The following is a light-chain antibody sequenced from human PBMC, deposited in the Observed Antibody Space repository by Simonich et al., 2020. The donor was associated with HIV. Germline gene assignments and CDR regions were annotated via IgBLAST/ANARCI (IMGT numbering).Light chain of an antibody. J-gene: IGKJ1*01. CDR1: QDISNY. V-gene: IGKV1-33*01. CDR2: DAS. Sequence: DIQMTQSPSSLSASVGDRVTIACQASQDISNYLNWYQHKPGKAPNLLIYDASNLEAGVPSRFSGGGSGTDFTYTVSSLQAEDVAVYYCQQYYGTPRTFGQGTKVEIK. CDR3: QQYYGTPRT.